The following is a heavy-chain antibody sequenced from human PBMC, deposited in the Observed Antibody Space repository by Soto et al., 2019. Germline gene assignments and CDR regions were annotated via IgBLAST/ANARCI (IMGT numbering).Heavy chain of an antibody. Sequence: SETLSLTCGVYAGSFSDNYWSWIRQPPGKGLEWIGEINQSGSTNYNPSLKSRVTISVDTSKNQFSLKLSSVTAADTAVYYCARGLTYCSSTTCAETRFDPWGQGTLVTVSS. CDR3: ARGLTYCSSTTCAETRFDP. CDR2: INQSGST. D-gene: IGHD2-2*01. J-gene: IGHJ5*02. CDR1: AGSFSDNY. V-gene: IGHV4-34*01.